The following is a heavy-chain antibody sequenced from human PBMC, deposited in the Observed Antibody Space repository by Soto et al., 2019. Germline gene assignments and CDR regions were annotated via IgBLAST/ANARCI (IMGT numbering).Heavy chain of an antibody. CDR3: GRARDNYANYYHYGLEF. J-gene: IGHJ6*01. V-gene: IGHV4-31*03. D-gene: IGHD1-20*01. CDR1: VRSISSGGYY. CDR2: IYYSGST. Sequence: SETLSLTCTFSVRSISSGGYYCSWIRQHPWKGLEWIGYIYYSGSTYYNPSLKSRVTISVDTSKNQFSLKLSSLTAADTAVYYCGRARDNYANYYHYGLEFWRQGT.